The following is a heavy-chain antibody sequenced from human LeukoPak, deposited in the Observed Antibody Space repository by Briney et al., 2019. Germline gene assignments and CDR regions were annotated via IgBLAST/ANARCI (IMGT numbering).Heavy chain of an antibody. V-gene: IGHV3-48*01. Sequence: GGSLRLSCAAPGFTFNNYNINWVRQAPGKGLEWVSYISSGSTTIYYADSVKGRFTISRDNAKNSLYLQMNSLRAEDTAVYYCAREVYYYDSSGFYYSGGFGYWGQGTLLTVSS. J-gene: IGHJ4*02. D-gene: IGHD3-22*01. CDR3: AREVYYYDSSGFYYSGGFGY. CDR1: GFTFNNYN. CDR2: ISSGSTTI.